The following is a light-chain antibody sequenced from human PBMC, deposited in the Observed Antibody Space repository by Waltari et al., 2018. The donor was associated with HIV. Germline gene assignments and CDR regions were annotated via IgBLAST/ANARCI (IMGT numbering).Light chain of an antibody. J-gene: IGLJ1*01. CDR2: EVS. V-gene: IGLV2-23*02. CDR3: CSYAGSSTHV. CDR1: SSDVGSYNL. Sequence: QSALTQPASGSGSPGQSITISCTGTSSDVGSYNLVSWYQQHPGKAPKLRIYEVSKRPSGVSHRFSGSTSGNPASLTISELQAEDEAEYYCCSYAGSSTHVFGSGTKVTVL.